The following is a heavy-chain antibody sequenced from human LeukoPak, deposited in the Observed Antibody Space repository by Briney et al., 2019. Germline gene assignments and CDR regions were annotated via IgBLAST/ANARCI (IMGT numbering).Heavy chain of an antibody. Sequence: GESLKISCKGSGYNFRNYWIGWVRQMPGKGLEWMGIIDPGDSDSRYSPSFRGQVTFSADKSISTAYLQWGSLEASDTAIYYCARDLTVSSKAGNAFDIWGQGTKVTVSS. CDR1: GYNFRNYW. CDR3: ARDLTVSSKAGNAFDI. V-gene: IGHV5-51*01. J-gene: IGHJ3*02. D-gene: IGHD6-6*01. CDR2: IDPGDSDS.